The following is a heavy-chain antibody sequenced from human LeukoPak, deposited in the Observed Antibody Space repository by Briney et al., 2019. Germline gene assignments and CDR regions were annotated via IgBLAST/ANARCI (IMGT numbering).Heavy chain of an antibody. J-gene: IGHJ5*02. D-gene: IGHD5-12*01. Sequence: PGGSPRLSCGSTAFNFTAYWMHWVRQDPRQGLLWVARINSDGTTTNYADSVKGRFTISRDNAKNTLFLQMNSLRAEDTAVYFCAVSNGGYGPWGQGALVTVSS. CDR1: AFNFTAYW. CDR3: AVSNGGYGP. V-gene: IGHV3-74*01. CDR2: INSDGTTT.